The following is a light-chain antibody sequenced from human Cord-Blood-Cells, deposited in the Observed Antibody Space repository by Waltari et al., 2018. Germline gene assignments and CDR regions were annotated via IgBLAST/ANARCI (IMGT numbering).Light chain of an antibody. CDR2: DDS. Sequence: SYVLTQPPSASVAPGKTASITWGGNNIGRKRVHWYQQKPGKAPVLVVYDDSGRPSGISERFSGSNCGNTATLTISRVEAGDEAAYYCQVWASSSDHVVFGGGTKLTVL. CDR1: NIGRKR. CDR3: QVWASSSDHVV. V-gene: IGLV3-21*03. J-gene: IGLJ2*01.